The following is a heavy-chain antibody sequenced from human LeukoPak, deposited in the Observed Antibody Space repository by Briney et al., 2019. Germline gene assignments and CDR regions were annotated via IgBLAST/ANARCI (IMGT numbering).Heavy chain of an antibody. D-gene: IGHD4-17*01. J-gene: IGHJ4*02. V-gene: IGHV5-51*01. CDR3: ARGYGDYKY. CDR2: IYPGDTDT. CDR1: EYSFTSYW. Sequence: GESLQISCQGSEYSFTSYWIGWVRQMPGKGLEWMGIIYPGDTDTKYSPSFQGQVTISADKSISTAYAQWSSLKASDSAMYYCARGYGDYKYWGQGTLVTVSS.